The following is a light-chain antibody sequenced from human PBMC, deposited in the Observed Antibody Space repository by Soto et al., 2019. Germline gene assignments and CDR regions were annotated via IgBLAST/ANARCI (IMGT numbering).Light chain of an antibody. V-gene: IGLV1-44*01. Sequence: QSVLTQPPSASGTPGQRVTISCSGSSSNFGSNSVSWYQHLPGTAPRLLIYSNNQRPSGVPDRFSGSKSGTSDSLAISGRQSEDEAEYYCSARDDSLKGPVVGGGTTLTVL. CDR2: SNN. CDR3: SARDDSLKGPV. J-gene: IGLJ3*02. CDR1: SSNFGSNS.